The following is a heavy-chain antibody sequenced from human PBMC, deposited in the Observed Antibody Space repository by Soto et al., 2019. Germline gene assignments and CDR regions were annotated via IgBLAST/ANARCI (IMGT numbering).Heavy chain of an antibody. CDR2: ISGSGGST. CDR3: AKDRRYRVEQWLVDY. V-gene: IGHV3-23*01. D-gene: IGHD6-19*01. J-gene: IGHJ4*02. Sequence: EVQLLESGGGLVQPGGSLRLSCAASGFTFSRYAMSWVRQAPGKGLEWVSAISGSGGSTYYADSVKGRFTISRDNSKNTLYLQMNSLTVEDTAVYYCAKDRRYRVEQWLVDYWGQGTPVTVSS. CDR1: GFTFSRYA.